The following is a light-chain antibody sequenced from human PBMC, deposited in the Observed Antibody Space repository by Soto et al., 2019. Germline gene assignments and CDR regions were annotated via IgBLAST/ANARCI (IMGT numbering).Light chain of an antibody. CDR1: SSDVGGYNY. Sequence: QSVLTQPASVSGSPGQSITISCTGTSSDVGGYNYVSWYQQHPGKAPKLMIYDVSNRPSGVSNRFSGSKSGNTASLTISGXXAEDEADYYCSSYTSSSTLVFGTGTKLTVL. CDR3: SSYTSSSTLV. CDR2: DVS. J-gene: IGLJ1*01. V-gene: IGLV2-14*01.